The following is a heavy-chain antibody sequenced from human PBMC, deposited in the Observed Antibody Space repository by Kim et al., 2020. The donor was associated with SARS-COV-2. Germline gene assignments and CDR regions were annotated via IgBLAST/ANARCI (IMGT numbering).Heavy chain of an antibody. D-gene: IGHD3-9*01. Sequence: GESLKISCKGSGYSFTSYWIGWVRQMPGKGLEWMGIIYPGDSDTRYSPSFQGQVTISADKSISTAYLQWSSLKASDTAMYYCARQGLRYFDQGWFDPWGQGTLVTVSS. CDR2: IYPGDSDT. CDR1: GYSFTSYW. CDR3: ARQGLRYFDQGWFDP. V-gene: IGHV5-51*03. J-gene: IGHJ5*02.